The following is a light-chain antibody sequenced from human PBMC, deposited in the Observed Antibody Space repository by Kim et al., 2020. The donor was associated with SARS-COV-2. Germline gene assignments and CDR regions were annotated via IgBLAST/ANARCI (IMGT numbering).Light chain of an antibody. CDR2: GIKNIVIYGKN. Sequence: QGDRERRYDESRYKQKTGQAPELVIYGIKNIVIYGKNNRTSGIPDRCAGSSSGNTASLTISGAQAEDEADYYGNARDSSGNHVVFGGGTQLTVL. CDR1: RERRYD. CDR3: NARDSSGNHVV. V-gene: IGLV3-19*01. J-gene: IGLJ2*01.